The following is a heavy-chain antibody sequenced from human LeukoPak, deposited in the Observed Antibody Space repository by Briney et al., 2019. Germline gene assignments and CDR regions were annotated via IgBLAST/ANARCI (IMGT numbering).Heavy chain of an antibody. J-gene: IGHJ5*02. Sequence: ASVKVSCKASGYTFTSYDINWVRQATGQGLEWMGWMNPNSGNTGYAQKFQGRVTMTRNTSISTAYMGLSSLRSEDTAVYYCARGGYSSGWYGSSWFDPRGQGTLVTVSS. V-gene: IGHV1-8*01. D-gene: IGHD6-19*01. CDR2: MNPNSGNT. CDR3: ARGGYSSGWYGSSWFDP. CDR1: GYTFTSYD.